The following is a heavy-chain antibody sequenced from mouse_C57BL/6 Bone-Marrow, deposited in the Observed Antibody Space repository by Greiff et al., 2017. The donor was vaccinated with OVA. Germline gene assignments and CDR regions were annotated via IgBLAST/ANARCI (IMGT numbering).Heavy chain of an antibody. Sequence: VQLKQSGPGLVKPSQSLSLTCSVTGYSITSGYYWNWIRQFPGNKLEWMGYISYDGSNNYNPSLKNRISITRDTSKNQFFLKLNSVTTEDTATYYCARDQGLGLAYWGQGTLVTVSA. CDR1: GYSITSGYY. CDR3: ARDQGLGLAY. D-gene: IGHD4-1*01. V-gene: IGHV3-6*01. CDR2: ISYDGSN. J-gene: IGHJ3*01.